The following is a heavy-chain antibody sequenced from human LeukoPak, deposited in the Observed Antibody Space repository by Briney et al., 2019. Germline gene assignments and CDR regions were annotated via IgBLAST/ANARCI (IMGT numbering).Heavy chain of an antibody. J-gene: IGHJ4*02. CDR2: IYPGDSDT. V-gene: IGHV5-51*01. CDR3: ARLGCSSTSCYIPTYYFDY. Sequence: GESLKISCKGSGYSFTSYWIGWVRQMPGKGLEWMGIIYPGDSDTRYSPSFQGQVTISADKSISTAYLQWSSLKASDTAMYYCARLGCSSTSCYIPTYYFDYWGQGTLVTVSS. CDR1: GYSFTSYW. D-gene: IGHD2-2*02.